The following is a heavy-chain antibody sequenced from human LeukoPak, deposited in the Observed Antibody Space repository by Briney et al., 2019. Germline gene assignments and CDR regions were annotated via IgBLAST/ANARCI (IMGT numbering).Heavy chain of an antibody. V-gene: IGHV3-74*01. J-gene: IGHJ4*02. CDR2: INGDGIST. CDR3: ARDGWVDY. D-gene: IGHD1-26*01. Sequence: GGSLRLSCAASGFAFSSYWMHWVRQAPGKGLVWVARINGDGISTTYADSVKGRFTISRDNARNTVYLQMISLRGEDTAVYYCARDGWVDYWGQGTLVTVSS. CDR1: GFAFSSYW.